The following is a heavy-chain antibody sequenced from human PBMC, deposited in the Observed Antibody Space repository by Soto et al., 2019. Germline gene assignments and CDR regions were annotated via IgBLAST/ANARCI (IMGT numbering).Heavy chain of an antibody. CDR1: GFPFSSYS. CDR3: ARDSSSYFHPW. CDR2: INSGSTNT. V-gene: IGHV3-48*02. J-gene: IGHJ4*02. Sequence: EVQLVESGGGLVQPGGSLRLSCAASGFPFSSYSMNWVRQAPGKGLECISYINSGSTNTYYADSAKGRFTISRDDAKNSLDLQMNSLRDEDTGVYYGARDSSSYFHPWWGQGTLVTVSS. D-gene: IGHD3-22*01.